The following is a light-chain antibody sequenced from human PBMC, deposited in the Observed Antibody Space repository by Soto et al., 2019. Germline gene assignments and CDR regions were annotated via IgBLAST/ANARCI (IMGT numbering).Light chain of an antibody. CDR1: QGISSY. V-gene: IGKV1-9*01. Sequence: DIHLTHSPSFLSASVLDRVTITFLASQGISSYLAWYQQKPGKAPKVLIYAASTLQSGVPSRFSGSGSGTEFTLAISSLQPEDFATYYCQQFNGYPITFGQGTRLEIK. J-gene: IGKJ5*01. CDR3: QQFNGYPIT. CDR2: AAS.